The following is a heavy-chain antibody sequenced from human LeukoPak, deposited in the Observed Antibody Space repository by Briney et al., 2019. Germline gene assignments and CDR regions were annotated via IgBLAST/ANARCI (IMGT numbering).Heavy chain of an antibody. V-gene: IGHV4-30-4*01. D-gene: IGHD3-10*01. CDR1: GGSISSGDYY. Sequence: SQTLSLTCTVSGGSISSGDYYWSWIRQPPGKGLEWIGYIYYSGSTYYNPSLKCRVTISVDTSKNQFSLKLSSVTAADTAVYYCARDVTMVRGAPNWFDPWGQGTLVTVSS. J-gene: IGHJ5*02. CDR2: IYYSGST. CDR3: ARDVTMVRGAPNWFDP.